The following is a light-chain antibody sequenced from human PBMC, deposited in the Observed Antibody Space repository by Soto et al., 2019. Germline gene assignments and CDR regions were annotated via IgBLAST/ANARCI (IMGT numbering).Light chain of an antibody. V-gene: IGLV2-8*01. CDR1: SSDVGGYNY. CDR2: EVS. CDR3: SSYAGSIHYV. J-gene: IGLJ1*01. Sequence: QSVLTQPPSASGSPGQSVTMSCTGTSSDVGGYNYVSWYQQHPGKAPKLMIYEVSQRPSGVPDRFSGSKSGNTASLTVSGLQAEDEADYYCSSYAGSIHYVFGTGTKVTVL.